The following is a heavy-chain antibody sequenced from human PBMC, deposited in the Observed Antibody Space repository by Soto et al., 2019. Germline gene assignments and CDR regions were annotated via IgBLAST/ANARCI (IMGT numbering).Heavy chain of an antibody. Sequence: QEQLVQSGAEVKKPGSSVKVSCKASRGLFSSYPISWVRQVPGQGLEWMGGIIPVFQTAYYTQRFQGRVTINADESTNTAYMELSSLRSEDTAIYYCARGGSGYTWFNEFWGQGTLVTVSS. D-gene: IGHD3-22*01. V-gene: IGHV1-69*01. CDR2: IIPVFQTA. J-gene: IGHJ4*02. CDR1: RGLFSSYP. CDR3: ARGGSGYTWFNEF.